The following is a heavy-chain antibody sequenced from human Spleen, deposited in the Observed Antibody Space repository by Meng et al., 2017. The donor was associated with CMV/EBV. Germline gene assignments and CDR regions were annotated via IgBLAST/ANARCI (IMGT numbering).Heavy chain of an antibody. Sequence: GESLKISCTASGFSFSRNWMHWVRQAPGKGLEWVSFISGSGSNIKYADSVKGRFTMSRDNAKKSLYLQMNSLRAEDTAVYYCARHQLGRRQPTIFNHYYGLDVWGQGTTVTVSS. CDR3: ARHQLGRRQPTIFNHYYGLDV. D-gene: IGHD1-1*01. V-gene: IGHV3-48*04. CDR1: GFSFSRNW. J-gene: IGHJ6*02. CDR2: ISGSGSNI.